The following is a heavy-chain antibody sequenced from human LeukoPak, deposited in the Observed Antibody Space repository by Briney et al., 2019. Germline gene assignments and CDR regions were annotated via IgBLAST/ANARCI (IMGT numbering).Heavy chain of an antibody. D-gene: IGHD1-26*01. V-gene: IGHV3-66*01. J-gene: IGHJ4*02. CDR3: ARGSGSYYVDY. CDR1: GFTVSSNY. Sequence: PGGSLRLSCAASGFTVSSNYMSWVRQAPGKGLEWVSVIYSDGNTYYANSVKGRFTISRDNSKNTLYLQMNSLRAEDTAVYYCARGSGSYYVDYWGQGTLVTVSS. CDR2: IYSDGNT.